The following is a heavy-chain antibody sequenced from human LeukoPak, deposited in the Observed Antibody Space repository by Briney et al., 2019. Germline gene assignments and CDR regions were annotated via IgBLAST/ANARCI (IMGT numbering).Heavy chain of an antibody. D-gene: IGHD3-22*01. CDR3: ASYDSSGYEHPY. CDR1: GFTFSSYA. Sequence: GGSLRLSCAASGFTFSSYAMSWVRQAPGEGLEWVSGINWNGGSTGYADSVKGRFTISRDNAKNSLYLQMNSLRAEDTALYYCASYDSSGYEHPYWGQGTLVTVSS. V-gene: IGHV3-20*04. J-gene: IGHJ4*02. CDR2: INWNGGST.